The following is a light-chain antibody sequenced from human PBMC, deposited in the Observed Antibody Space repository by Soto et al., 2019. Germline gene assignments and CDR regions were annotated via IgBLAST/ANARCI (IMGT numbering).Light chain of an antibody. Sequence: EIVLTQSPGTPSLSPGESATLSCRASQSITSNYLAWYQQKPGQAPRLLIFGASGRATGIPDRFSGSGSGTDFTLTISRLEPEDFAVYYCQQYGRSVPITFGQGTRLEIK. J-gene: IGKJ5*01. CDR3: QQYGRSVPIT. V-gene: IGKV3-20*01. CDR2: GAS. CDR1: QSITSNY.